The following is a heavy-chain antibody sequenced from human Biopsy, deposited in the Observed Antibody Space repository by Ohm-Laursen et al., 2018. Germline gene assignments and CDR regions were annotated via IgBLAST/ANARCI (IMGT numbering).Heavy chain of an antibody. D-gene: IGHD3-3*01. CDR1: NVSFSSFY. V-gene: IGHV4-34*01. J-gene: IGHJ3*02. CDR2: ISHTGST. CDR3: GRRGVVITHDAFDT. Sequence: SDTLSLTCAVYNVSFSSFYWSWIRQPPGKGLEWIGEISHTGSTNYNPPLKSRVFMSVDTSKNQFSLKLSSVTAADTGVYYCGRRGVVITHDAFDTWGQGTMVTVSS.